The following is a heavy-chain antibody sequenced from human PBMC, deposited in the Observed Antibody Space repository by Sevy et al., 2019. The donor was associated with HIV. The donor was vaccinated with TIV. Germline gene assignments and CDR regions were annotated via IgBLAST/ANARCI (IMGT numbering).Heavy chain of an antibody. CDR3: ARDRITIFGVDEYYFDY. J-gene: IGHJ4*02. D-gene: IGHD3-3*01. CDR1: GFTFSSYW. Sequence: GGSLRLSCAASGFTFSSYWMSWVRQAPGKGLEWVANIKQDGSEKYYVDSVKGRFTISRDNDKNSLYLQMNSLRAEDTAVYYCARDRITIFGVDEYYFDYWGQGTLVTVSS. CDR2: IKQDGSEK. V-gene: IGHV3-7*03.